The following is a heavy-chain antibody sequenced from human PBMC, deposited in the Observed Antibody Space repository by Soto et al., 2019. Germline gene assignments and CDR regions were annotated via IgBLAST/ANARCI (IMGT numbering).Heavy chain of an antibody. Sequence: GESLKISCKGSGYSFTSYWISWVRQMPGKGLEWMGRIDPSDSYTNYSPSFQGHVTISADKSISTAYLQWSSLKASDTAMYYCARHSPLVAAAGTNYYYGMDVWGQGTTVTVS. CDR2: IDPSDSYT. CDR1: GYSFTSYW. J-gene: IGHJ6*02. D-gene: IGHD6-13*01. CDR3: ARHSPLVAAAGTNYYYGMDV. V-gene: IGHV5-10-1*01.